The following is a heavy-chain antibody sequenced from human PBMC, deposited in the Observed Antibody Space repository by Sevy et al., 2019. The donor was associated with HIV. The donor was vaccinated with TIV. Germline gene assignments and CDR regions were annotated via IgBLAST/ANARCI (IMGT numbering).Heavy chain of an antibody. CDR3: ARLFYGSADY. D-gene: IGHD3-10*01. V-gene: IGHV3-7*01. CDR2: INPDGSGT. Sequence: INPDGSGTFYVDSVKGRFTISRHNPRKSVYLQMTSLSAEDTAVYYCARLFYGSADYWGQGTLVTVSS. J-gene: IGHJ4*02.